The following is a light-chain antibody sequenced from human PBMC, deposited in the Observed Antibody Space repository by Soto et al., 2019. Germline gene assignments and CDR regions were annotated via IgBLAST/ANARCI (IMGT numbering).Light chain of an antibody. J-gene: IGKJ4*01. CDR2: GAS. Sequence: EIVMTQSPATLSVSPGETATLSCRASQSVSSNLAWYQQKPGPAPSLLIYGASTRATDIPPRFSGSGSGTEFTLTITSLQSEDFAVYFCQQYKNWPPLTFGGGTKVEIK. CDR3: QQYKNWPPLT. V-gene: IGKV3-15*01. CDR1: QSVSSN.